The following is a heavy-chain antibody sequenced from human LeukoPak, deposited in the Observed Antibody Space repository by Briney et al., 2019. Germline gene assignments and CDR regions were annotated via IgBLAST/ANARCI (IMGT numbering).Heavy chain of an antibody. Sequence: ASVKVSCKASGYTFTGYYVHWVRQAPGQGLEWMGWINPNSGGANDAQKFQGRVTMTRDKSISTVYMELSSLRSDDTAVYYCSTEDKYCGSANCGEYWGQGTLVTVSS. V-gene: IGHV1-2*02. CDR3: STEDKYCGSANCGEY. CDR2: INPNSGGA. D-gene: IGHD2-2*01. J-gene: IGHJ4*02. CDR1: GYTFTGYY.